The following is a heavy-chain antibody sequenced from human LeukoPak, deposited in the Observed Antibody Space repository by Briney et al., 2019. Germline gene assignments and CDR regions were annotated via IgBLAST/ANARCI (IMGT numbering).Heavy chain of an antibody. CDR1: GFSFSNFW. CDR3: ARDMWGSFDY. J-gene: IGHJ4*02. V-gene: IGHV3-74*01. D-gene: IGHD7-27*01. Sequence: PGGSLRLSCAAPGFSFSNFWMHWGRQAPGEGLVWVSRISPDGSETTYADSVKGRFTISRDNAKNTLYLQLSSLRAEDTAVYYCARDMWGSFDYWGQGALVTVSS. CDR2: ISPDGSET.